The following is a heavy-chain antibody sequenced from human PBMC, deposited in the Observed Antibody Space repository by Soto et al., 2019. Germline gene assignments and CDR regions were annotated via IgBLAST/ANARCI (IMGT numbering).Heavy chain of an antibody. CDR2: IYWDDDK. CDR3: AHINCISTSCHQFDY. Sequence: QITLKESGPTLVKPTQTLTLTCTFSGFSLSTSGVGVGWIRQPPGKALEGLALIYWDDDKRYSPSLKSRLTITKDTSKNQVVLTMTNMDPVDTATYYCAHINCISTSCHQFDYWGQGTLVTVSS. J-gene: IGHJ4*02. CDR1: GFSLSTSGVG. V-gene: IGHV2-5*02. D-gene: IGHD2-2*01.